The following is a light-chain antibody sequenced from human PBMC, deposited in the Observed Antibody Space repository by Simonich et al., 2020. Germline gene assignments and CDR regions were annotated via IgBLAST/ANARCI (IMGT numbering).Light chain of an antibody. CDR1: KSVLYSSNNKNY. CDR3: QQYYSTPYT. Sequence: DIVMTQSPDSLAVSLGERATINCTSSKSVLYSSNNKNYLAWYQKKPGQPPKLLIDWASTRESGVPDRFSGSGSGTDFTLTISSLQAEDVAVYYCQQYYSTPYTFGQGTKLEIK. J-gene: IGKJ2*01. CDR2: WAS. V-gene: IGKV4-1*01.